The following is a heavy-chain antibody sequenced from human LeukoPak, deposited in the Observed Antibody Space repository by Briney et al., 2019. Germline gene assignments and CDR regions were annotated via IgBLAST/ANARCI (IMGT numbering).Heavy chain of an antibody. V-gene: IGHV1-46*01. D-gene: IGHD6-6*01. CDR1: GYTFTSYY. Sequence: ASVKVSCKASGYTFTSYYMHWVRQAPGQGLEWMGIINPSGGSTSYAQKLQGRVTMTTDTSTSTAYMELRSLRSDDTAVYYCARGASVSSPPHDYWGQGTLVTVSS. CDR3: ARGASVSSPPHDY. CDR2: INPSGGST. J-gene: IGHJ4*02.